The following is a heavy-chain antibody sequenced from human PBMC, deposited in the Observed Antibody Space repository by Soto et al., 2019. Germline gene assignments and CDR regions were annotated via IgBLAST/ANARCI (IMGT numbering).Heavy chain of an antibody. V-gene: IGHV3-73*02. CDR3: DRGVYDLCSGQPEGPEY. D-gene: IGHD3-3*01. J-gene: IGHJ4*02. CDR2: IRSKANSYAT. CDR1: GFTFSGSA. Sequence: EVHLVESGGGVVQPGGSLKVSCAASGFTFSGSAIHWVRQASGKGLEWVGRIRSKANSYATAYAVSVKGRFTISRDDSRNTAYLQMNSLKTEDTAVYYCDRGVYDLCSGQPEGPEYWGQGTVVTVSS.